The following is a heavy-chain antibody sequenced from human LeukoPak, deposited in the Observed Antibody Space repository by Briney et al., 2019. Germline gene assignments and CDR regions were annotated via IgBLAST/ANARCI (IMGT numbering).Heavy chain of an antibody. Sequence: SETLSLTCTVSGGSISSSSYYWGWIRQPPGKGLEWIGSIYYSGSTYYNPSLKSRVTISVDTSKNQFSLKLSSVTAADTAVYYCARHMGLRLPFDYWGQGTLVTVSS. CDR1: GGSISSSSYY. V-gene: IGHV4-39*01. J-gene: IGHJ4*02. CDR2: IYYSGST. CDR3: ARHMGLRLPFDY. D-gene: IGHD3-10*01.